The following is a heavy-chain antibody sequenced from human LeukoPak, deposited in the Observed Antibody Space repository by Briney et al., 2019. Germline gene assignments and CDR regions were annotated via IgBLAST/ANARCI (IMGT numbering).Heavy chain of an antibody. Sequence: ASVKVSCKASGGTFSSYAISWVRQAPGQGLEWMGRIIPILGIANYAQKFQGRVTITADKSTSTAYMELSSLRSEDTAVYYCARDYSTDILTGSSLDYYYYGTDVWGQGTTVTVSS. CDR3: ARDYSTDILTGSSLDYYYYGTDV. CDR1: GGTFSSYA. V-gene: IGHV1-69*04. CDR2: IIPILGIA. D-gene: IGHD3-9*01. J-gene: IGHJ6*02.